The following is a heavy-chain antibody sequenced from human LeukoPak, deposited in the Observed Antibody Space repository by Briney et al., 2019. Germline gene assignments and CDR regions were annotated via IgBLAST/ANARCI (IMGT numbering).Heavy chain of an antibody. CDR2: ISSNGGST. D-gene: IGHD3-22*01. Sequence: GGSLRLSCSASGFTFSSYAMHWVRQAPGKGLEYVSAISSNGGSTYYADSVKGRFTISRDNSKNTLYLQMNSLRAEDTAVYYCAKAVTGSSGHFHIPEWWFDPWGQGTLVTVSS. J-gene: IGHJ5*02. V-gene: IGHV3-64*04. CDR3: AKAVTGSSGHFHIPEWWFDP. CDR1: GFTFSSYA.